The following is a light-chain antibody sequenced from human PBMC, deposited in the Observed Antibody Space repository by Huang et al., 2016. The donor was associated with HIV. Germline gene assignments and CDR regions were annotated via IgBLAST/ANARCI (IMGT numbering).Light chain of an antibody. CDR2: DAS. CDR1: QNITR. CDR3: QQYDDWPPWT. J-gene: IGKJ1*01. V-gene: IGKV3-15*01. Sequence: EIVMTQSPATLSVSPGERATLSCRASQNITRLAWYQHKPGQAPRLFIYDASSRATGVPARFSGGGSGTDFTLTVSSLQSDDFALYYCQQYDDWPPWTFGQGTQVDMK.